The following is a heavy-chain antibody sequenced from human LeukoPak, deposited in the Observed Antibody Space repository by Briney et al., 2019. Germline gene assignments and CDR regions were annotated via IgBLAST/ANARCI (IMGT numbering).Heavy chain of an antibody. CDR3: ARYPCTMVRGVTYYGMDV. CDR2: ISSSSSYI. V-gene: IGHV3-21*01. D-gene: IGHD3-10*01. CDR1: GFTFSSYS. Sequence: SGGSLRLSCAASGFTFSSYSMNWVRQAPGKGLEWVSSISSSSSYIYYADSVKGRFTISRDNAKNSLYLQMNSLRAEDTAVYYCARYPCTMVRGVTYYGMDVWGQGTTVTVSS. J-gene: IGHJ6*02.